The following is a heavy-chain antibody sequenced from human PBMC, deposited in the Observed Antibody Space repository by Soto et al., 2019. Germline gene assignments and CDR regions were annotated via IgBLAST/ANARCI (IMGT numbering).Heavy chain of an antibody. CDR3: TTDSGYYDFWSGYDYYYYGMDV. D-gene: IGHD3-3*01. CDR2: IKSKTDGGTT. J-gene: IGHJ6*02. CDR1: GFTFSNAW. V-gene: IGHV3-15*07. Sequence: VGSLRLSCAASGFTFSNAWMNWVRQAPGKGLEWVGRIKSKTDGGTTDYAAPVKGRFTISRDDSKNTLYLQMNSLKTEDTAVYYCTTDSGYYDFWSGYDYYYYGMDVWGQGTTVTVS.